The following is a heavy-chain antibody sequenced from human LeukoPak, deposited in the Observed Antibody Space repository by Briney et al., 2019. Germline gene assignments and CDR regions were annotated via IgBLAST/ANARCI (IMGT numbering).Heavy chain of an antibody. V-gene: IGHV4-59*01. CDR3: ARVCGGDCYPLGFDP. CDR2: IYYSGST. D-gene: IGHD2-21*02. CDR1: GGSMSNYY. J-gene: IGHJ5*02. Sequence: SETLSLTCTVSGGSMSNYYWSWIRQPPGKGLEWIGYIYYSGSTNYNPSLKSRVTISVDTSKNKFSLKLRSVTAADTAVYYCARVCGGDCYPLGFDPWGQVTLVTVSS.